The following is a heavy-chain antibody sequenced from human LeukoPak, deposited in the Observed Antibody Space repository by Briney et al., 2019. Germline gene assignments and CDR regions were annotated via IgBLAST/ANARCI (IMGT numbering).Heavy chain of an antibody. Sequence: SETLSLTCTVSGGSISSSSYHWGWIRQPPGKGLEWIGSIYYSGTTYYKPSLKSRVTISVDTSKNQFSLKLSSVTAADTAVYYCARHWGGHYYDSSGYYYGFDYWGQGTLVTVSS. V-gene: IGHV4-39*01. CDR1: GGSISSSSYH. D-gene: IGHD3-22*01. J-gene: IGHJ4*02. CDR3: ARHWGGHYYDSSGYYYGFDY. CDR2: IYYSGTT.